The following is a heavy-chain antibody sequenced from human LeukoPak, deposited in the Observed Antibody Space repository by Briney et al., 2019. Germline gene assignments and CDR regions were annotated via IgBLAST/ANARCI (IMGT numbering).Heavy chain of an antibody. CDR2: IYYSGST. Sequence: SETLSLTCTVSGGSLSSSSYYWGWIRQPPGKGLEWIGSIYYSGSTYYNPSLKSRVTISVDTSKNEFSLKLSSVTAADTAVYYRARLWSYYYDSSGYWYWGQGTLVTVSS. J-gene: IGHJ4*02. CDR3: ARLWSYYYDSSGYWY. V-gene: IGHV4-39*01. D-gene: IGHD3-22*01. CDR1: GGSLSSSSYY.